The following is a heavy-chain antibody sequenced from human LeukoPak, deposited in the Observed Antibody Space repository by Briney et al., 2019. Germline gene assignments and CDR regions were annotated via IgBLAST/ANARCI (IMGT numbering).Heavy chain of an antibody. CDR2: INSAGSST. V-gene: IGHV3-74*01. CDR3: ARGGGGKDFDY. D-gene: IGHD2-15*01. Sequence: PGGSLRLSCAASGFTFSSYWMHWVRQAPGKGLVWVSRINSAGSSTSYADSVKGRFTISRDNAKNTLYLQMNSLRAEDTAVYYCARGGGGKDFDYWGQGTLVTVSS. J-gene: IGHJ4*02. CDR1: GFTFSSYW.